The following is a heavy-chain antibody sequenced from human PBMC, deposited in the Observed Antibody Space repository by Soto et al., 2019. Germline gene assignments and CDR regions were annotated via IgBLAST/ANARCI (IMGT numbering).Heavy chain of an antibody. D-gene: IGHD2-15*01. CDR3: AGGAPVTPGTFAY. J-gene: IGHJ4*02. V-gene: IGHV3-53*01. CDR2: IYSGGSA. CDR1: GFTVSSNY. Sequence: GGSLRLSCAVSGFTVSSNYMNWVRQAPGKGLEWVSIIYSGGSAFYADSVKGRFTISRDNSKNTLYLQMSSLRAEDTAVYYCAGGAPVTPGTFAYWSQGTLVTVSS.